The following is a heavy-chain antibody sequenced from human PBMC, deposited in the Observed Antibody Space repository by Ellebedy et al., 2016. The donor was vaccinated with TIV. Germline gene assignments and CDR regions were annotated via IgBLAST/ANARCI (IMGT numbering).Heavy chain of an antibody. CDR2: IYSGGST. J-gene: IGHJ4*02. D-gene: IGHD2-2*01. CDR1: GFTVSSNY. CDR3: ARGRGYAHQGLNFDY. V-gene: IGHV3-53*01. Sequence: GGSLRLSCAASGFTVSSNYMSWVRQAPGEGLEWVSVIYSGGSTYYADSVKGRFTISRDNSKNTLYLQMNSLRAEDTAVYYCARGRGYAHQGLNFDYWGQGTLVTVSS.